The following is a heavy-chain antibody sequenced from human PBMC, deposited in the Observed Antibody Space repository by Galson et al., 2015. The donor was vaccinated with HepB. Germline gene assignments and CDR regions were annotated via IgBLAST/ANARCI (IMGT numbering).Heavy chain of an antibody. CDR3: ARETGFYPDY. CDR2: ISSSSSGR. V-gene: IGHV3-48*02. Sequence: SLRLSCAASGFTFSIYSMNWVRQAPGKGLEWVSYISSSSSGRYYADSVKGRFTISRDNAKNSLYLQMDSLGDEDTAVYYCARETGFYPDYWGQGTLVTVPS. J-gene: IGHJ4*02. D-gene: IGHD3-9*01. CDR1: GFTFSIYS.